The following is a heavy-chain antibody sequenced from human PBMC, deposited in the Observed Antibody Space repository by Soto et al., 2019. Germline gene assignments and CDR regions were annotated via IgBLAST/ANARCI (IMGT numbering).Heavy chain of an antibody. CDR3: GRNYYNDY. J-gene: IGHJ4*02. Sequence: EVQLVESGGDLVQPGGSLRLSCAASGFTVSSTYMTWVRQAPGKGLEWVSVIYSGGTTYYADSVKGRFTISRDNSKNTLYLQMTNLRAEDTAVYYCGRNYYNDYWGQGTLVTVSS. CDR1: GFTVSSTY. CDR2: IYSGGTT. V-gene: IGHV3-66*01.